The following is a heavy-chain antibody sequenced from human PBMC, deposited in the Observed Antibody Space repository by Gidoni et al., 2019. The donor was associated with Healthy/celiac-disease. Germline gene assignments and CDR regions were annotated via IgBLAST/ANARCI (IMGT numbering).Heavy chain of an antibody. CDR3: ASFEGTYSSSWYEPESTNWFDP. J-gene: IGHJ5*02. CDR1: GFTFSSYE. Sequence: EVQLVESGGGLVQPGGSLRLSCAASGFTFSSYEMNWVRQAPGKGLEWVSYISSSGSTIYYADSVKGRFTISRDNAKNSLYLQMNSLRAEDTAVYYCASFEGTYSSSWYEPESTNWFDPWGQGTLVTVSS. V-gene: IGHV3-48*03. D-gene: IGHD6-13*01. CDR2: ISSSGSTI.